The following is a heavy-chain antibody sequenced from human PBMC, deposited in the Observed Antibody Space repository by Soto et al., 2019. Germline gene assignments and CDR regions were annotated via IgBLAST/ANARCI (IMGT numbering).Heavy chain of an antibody. J-gene: IGHJ2*01. CDR1: GDSIRSTYY. D-gene: IGHD3-3*01. CDR3: ARRIFAHWYFDL. V-gene: IGHV4-39*01. Sequence: SETLSLTCVVSGDSIRSTYYWGWIRQPPGKGLEWIGSIYFNGNAYYNPSLGSRVTMSVDTSMIQFSLNLSSVTAADTAVYYCARRIFAHWYFDLWGRGTLVTVSS. CDR2: IYFNGNA.